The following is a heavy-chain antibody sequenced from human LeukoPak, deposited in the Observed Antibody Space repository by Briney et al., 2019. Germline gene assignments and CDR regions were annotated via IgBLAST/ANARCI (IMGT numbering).Heavy chain of an antibody. CDR1: GGSISSGGYY. CDR2: INHSGST. J-gene: IGHJ6*04. V-gene: IGHV4-39*07. Sequence: SETLSLTCTVSGGSISSGGYYWSWIRQPPGKGLEWIGEINHSGSTNYNPSLKRRVTISVDTSKNQFSLKLSSVTAADTAVYYCARGQGVLRYFDWLSEDVWGKGTTVTVSS. CDR3: ARGQGVLRYFDWLSEDV. D-gene: IGHD3-9*01.